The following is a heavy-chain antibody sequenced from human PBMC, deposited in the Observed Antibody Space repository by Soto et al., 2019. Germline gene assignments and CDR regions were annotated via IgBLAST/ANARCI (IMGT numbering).Heavy chain of an antibody. Sequence: GASVKVSCKVSGYTLTELSMHWVRQAPGKGLEWMGGFDPEDGETIYAQKFQGRVTMTEDTSTDTAYMELSSLRSEDTAVYYCTSSYYDILTGYYSYYFDYWGQGTLVTVSS. D-gene: IGHD3-9*01. J-gene: IGHJ4*02. CDR1: GYTLTELS. CDR2: FDPEDGET. CDR3: TSSYYDILTGYYSYYFDY. V-gene: IGHV1-24*01.